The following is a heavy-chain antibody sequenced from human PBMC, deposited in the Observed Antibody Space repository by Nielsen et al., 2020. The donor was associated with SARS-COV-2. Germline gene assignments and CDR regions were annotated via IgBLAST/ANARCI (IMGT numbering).Heavy chain of an antibody. CDR3: SKERNYDYVWGSYPLNY. CDR2: VSRDGSDT. Sequence: GESLKISCAASGFTFSNYGMHWVRQVAGKGLEWVAIVSRDGSDTFYVDSLRGRFTISRDNSKNTVYLQMNSLRAEDTSFYYCSKERNYDYVWGSYPLNYWVQGTLVTVPS. V-gene: IGHV3-30*18. J-gene: IGHJ4*02. CDR1: GFTFSNYG. D-gene: IGHD3-16*02.